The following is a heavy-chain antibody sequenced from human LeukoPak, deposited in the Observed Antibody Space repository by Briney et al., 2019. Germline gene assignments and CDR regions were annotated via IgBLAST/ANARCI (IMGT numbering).Heavy chain of an antibody. CDR1: GGSISSSSYY. CDR2: IYYSGST. V-gene: IGHV4-39*07. J-gene: IGHJ5*02. D-gene: IGHD6-13*01. CDR3: ARGSSVYSNRWFDP. Sequence: SETLSLTCTVSGGSISSSSYYWGWIRQPPGKGLEWIGSIYYSGSTYYNPSLKSRVTISVDTSKNQFSLKLSSVTAADTAVYYCARGSSVYSNRWFDPWGQGTLVTVSS.